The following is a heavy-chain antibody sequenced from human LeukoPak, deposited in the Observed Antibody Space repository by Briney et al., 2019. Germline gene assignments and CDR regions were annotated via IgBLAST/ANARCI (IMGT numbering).Heavy chain of an antibody. J-gene: IGHJ4*02. D-gene: IGHD5-18*01. CDR3: ARRGDTPMIGDH. CDR1: GFTFSSYG. CDR2: LSNTGNI. V-gene: IGHV3-48*01. Sequence: TGGSLRLSCAASGFTFSSYGMNWVRQAPGKGLEWLSYLSNTGNIHYAQSVKGRFTISRDNAKNSLYLQVDGLRAEDTAVYYCARRGDTPMIGDHWGQGILVTVAS.